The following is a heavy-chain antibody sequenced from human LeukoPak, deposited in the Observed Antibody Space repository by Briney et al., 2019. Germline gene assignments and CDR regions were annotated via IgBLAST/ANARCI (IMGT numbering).Heavy chain of an antibody. J-gene: IGHJ4*02. CDR3: ARDSRVTNGDY. D-gene: IGHD3-10*01. CDR1: GYTFTGYY. Sequence: AASVKVSCKASGYTFTGYYIHWVRQAPGQGLEWVGLVNPNNGDTKFAQRFQGRVTMTRDTSVSTAYMDLSRLTSDDTAVYYCARDSRVTNGDYWGQGTLVTVSS. V-gene: IGHV1-2*02. CDR2: VNPNNGDT.